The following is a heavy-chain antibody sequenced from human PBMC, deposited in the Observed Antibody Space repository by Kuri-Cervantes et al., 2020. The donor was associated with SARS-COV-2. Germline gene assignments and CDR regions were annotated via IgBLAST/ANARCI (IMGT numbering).Heavy chain of an antibody. Sequence: GESLKISCAASGFTFSSYWMSWVRQAPGKGLEWVANIKQDGSEKYYVDSVKGRFTISRDNAKNSLYLQMNSLRAEDTAVYYCARIISGYSYDDYWGQGTLVTVSS. D-gene: IGHD5-18*01. CDR1: GFTFSSYW. V-gene: IGHV3-7*01. J-gene: IGHJ4*02. CDR2: IKQDGSEK. CDR3: ARIISGYSYDDY.